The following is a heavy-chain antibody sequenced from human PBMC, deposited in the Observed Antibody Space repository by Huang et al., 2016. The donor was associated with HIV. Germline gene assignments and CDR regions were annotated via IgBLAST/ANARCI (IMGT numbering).Heavy chain of an antibody. V-gene: IGHV3-74*01. Sequence: EVQLVESGGGLVQPGGSLRLSCAASGFSISSYWVHWVRQAPGKGWVWVSRSKSDGSSTSYADYGKGRFTISRDNAKNTLYLQMNSLRAEDTAVYYCARDPRIQSWLNFFDYWGQGTLVSVSS. CDR2: SKSDGSST. D-gene: IGHD3-22*01. J-gene: IGHJ4*02. CDR3: ARDPRIQSWLNFFDY. CDR1: GFSISSYW.